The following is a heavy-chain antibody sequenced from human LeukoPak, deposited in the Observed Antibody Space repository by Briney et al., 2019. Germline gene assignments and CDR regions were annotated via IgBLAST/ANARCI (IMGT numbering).Heavy chain of an antibody. CDR1: GFTFSSYA. Sequence: GGSLRLSCAASGFTFSSYAMPWVRQAPGKGLEWVSTISGSGGSTYYADSVKGRFTISRDNSKNTLYLQMNSLRAEDTAVYYCAKGRRGYDSFDYWGQGTLVTVSS. J-gene: IGHJ4*02. CDR3: AKGRRGYDSFDY. CDR2: ISGSGGST. D-gene: IGHD5-12*01. V-gene: IGHV3-23*01.